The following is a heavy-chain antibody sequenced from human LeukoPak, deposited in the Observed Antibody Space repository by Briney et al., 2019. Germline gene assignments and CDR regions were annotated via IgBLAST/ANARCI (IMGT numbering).Heavy chain of an antibody. J-gene: IGHJ6*03. D-gene: IGHD2-2*03. CDR2: ISCDGSNK. V-gene: IGHV3-30*18. CDR1: GFTFSSYG. Sequence: PGGSLRLSCAASGFTFSSYGMHRVRQAPGKGLEWVAVISCDGSNKFYADSVKGRFTISRDNSKNTLYLQMNSLRAEDTAVYYCAKDGYCSSTSCYPGYYYMDVWGKGTTVTISS. CDR3: AKDGYCSSTSCYPGYYYMDV.